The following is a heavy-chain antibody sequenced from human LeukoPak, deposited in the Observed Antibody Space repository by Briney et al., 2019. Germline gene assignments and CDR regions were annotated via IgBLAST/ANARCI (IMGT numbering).Heavy chain of an antibody. CDR1: GYTFTGYY. CDR3: ANSYQLLSYFDY. Sequence: ASVKVSCKASGYTFTGYYMHWVRQAPGQGLEWMGRINPNSGGTNYAQKFQGRVTMTRDTSISTAYMELSRLRSDDTAVYYCANSYQLLSYFDYWGQGTLVTVSS. D-gene: IGHD2-2*01. J-gene: IGHJ4*02. CDR2: INPNSGGT. V-gene: IGHV1-2*06.